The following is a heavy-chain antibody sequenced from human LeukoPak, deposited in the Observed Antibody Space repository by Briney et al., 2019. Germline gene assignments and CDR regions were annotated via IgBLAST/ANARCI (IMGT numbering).Heavy chain of an antibody. Sequence: PSGTLSLTCAVYGGSFSGYYWSWIRQPPGKGLEWIGEINHSGSTNYNPSLKSRVTISVDTSKNQFSLKLSSVTAADTAVYYCARGVAYYDFWSGYPYYFDYWGQGTLVTVSS. CDR3: ARGVAYYDFWSGYPYYFDY. J-gene: IGHJ4*02. D-gene: IGHD3-3*01. CDR1: GGSFSGYY. V-gene: IGHV4-34*01. CDR2: INHSGST.